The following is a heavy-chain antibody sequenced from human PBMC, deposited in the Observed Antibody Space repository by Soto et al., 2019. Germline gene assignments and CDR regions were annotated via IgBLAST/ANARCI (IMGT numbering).Heavy chain of an antibody. Sequence: GGSLRLSCAASGFTFDDYAMHWVRQAPGKGLEWVSGINWNSGSIGYADSVKGRFTISRDNAKTSLYLQMNSLRAEDTALYYCAKDRGSGSYAANYYYYGMDVWSQGTTVTVSS. CDR1: GFTFDDYA. V-gene: IGHV3-9*01. CDR2: INWNSGSI. D-gene: IGHD3-10*01. CDR3: AKDRGSGSYAANYYYYGMDV. J-gene: IGHJ6*02.